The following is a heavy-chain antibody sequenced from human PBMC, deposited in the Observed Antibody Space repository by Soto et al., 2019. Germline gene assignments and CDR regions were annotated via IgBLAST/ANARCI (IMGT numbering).Heavy chain of an antibody. CDR1: GFTFSVYS. V-gene: IGHV3-48*02. J-gene: IGHJ3*02. CDR3: ARISAAVSNAFDT. CDR2: MTSDMRTI. Sequence: GGSLRLSCAASGFTFSVYSMNWIRQAPGKGLQWVSYMTSDMRTIHYADSVKGRFTISRDNAKNLVYLQMTSLRDEDTAVYYCARISAAVSNAFDTWGRGTVVTVSS. D-gene: IGHD4-4*01.